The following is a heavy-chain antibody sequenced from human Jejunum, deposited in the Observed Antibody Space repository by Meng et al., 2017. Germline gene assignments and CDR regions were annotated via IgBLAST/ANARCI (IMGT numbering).Heavy chain of an antibody. D-gene: IGHD1-1*01. CDR2: IIPYIGRA. CDR1: GGTFRSFA. J-gene: IGHJ4*02. Sequence: QLQLVQSGTWVNKHCSSVKVSCRASGGTFRSFAISWVRQAPGQGLEWMGGIIPYIGRANYAQNFRGRLTITADESTSTAYLEVSSLRSEDTAVYFCARGGVSYQLETRLAYWGQGTLVTVSS. V-gene: IGHV1-69*01. CDR3: ARGGVSYQLETRLAY.